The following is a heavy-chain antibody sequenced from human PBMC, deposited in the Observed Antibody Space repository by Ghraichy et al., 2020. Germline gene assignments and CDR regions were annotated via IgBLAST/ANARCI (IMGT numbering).Heavy chain of an antibody. V-gene: IGHV1-69*05. J-gene: IGHJ6*02. CDR2: IIPIFGTA. CDR1: GGTFSSYA. D-gene: IGHD2-2*01. Sequence: SVKVSCKASGGTFSSYAISWVRQAPGQGLEWMGGIIPIFGTANYAQKFQGRVTITTDESTSTAYMELSSLRSEDTAVYYCATKAPQDIVVVPAAQYYYYYGMDVWGQGTTVTVSS. CDR3: ATKAPQDIVVVPAAQYYYYYGMDV.